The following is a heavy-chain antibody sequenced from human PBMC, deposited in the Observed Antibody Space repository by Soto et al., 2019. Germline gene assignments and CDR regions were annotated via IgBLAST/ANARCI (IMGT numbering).Heavy chain of an antibody. CDR1: GYTFTSYD. Sequence: GASVKVSCKASGYTFTSYDINWVRQATGQGLEWMGWMNPNSGNTNYAQKFQGRVTMTRNTSISTAYMELSRLRSDDTAVYYCARGIGAYDFWKGGNWFDPWGQGTLVTVSS. J-gene: IGHJ5*02. CDR2: MNPNSGNT. D-gene: IGHD3-3*01. CDR3: ARGIGAYDFWKGGNWFDP. V-gene: IGHV1-8*01.